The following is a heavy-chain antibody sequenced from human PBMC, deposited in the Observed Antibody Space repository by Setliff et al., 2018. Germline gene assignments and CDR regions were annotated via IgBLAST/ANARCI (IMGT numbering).Heavy chain of an antibody. CDR1: GSSFTGHN. CDR2: INPDSGDT. Sequence: ASVKVSCKVSGSSFTGHNLHWVRQAPGQGLEWMGWINPDSGDTHSPQKFQGRVTMTRDTSMSTVYMELTRLTSDDTAVYYCARDSPTVVTHLRVFDIWGQGTRVTVSS. V-gene: IGHV1-2*02. D-gene: IGHD4-17*01. J-gene: IGHJ3*02. CDR3: ARDSPTVVTHLRVFDI.